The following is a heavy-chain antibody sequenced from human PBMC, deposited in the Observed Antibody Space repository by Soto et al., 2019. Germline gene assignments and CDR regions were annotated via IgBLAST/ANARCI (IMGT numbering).Heavy chain of an antibody. CDR1: GYTFTGYY. Sequence: ASVKVSCKASGYTFTGYYMHWVRQAPGQGLEWMGWINPNSGGTNYAQKFQGWVTMTRDTSISTAYMELSRLRSDDTAVYYCASSRYERRYYYYGMDVWGQGTTVTVSS. V-gene: IGHV1-2*04. J-gene: IGHJ6*02. CDR3: ASSRYERRYYYYGMDV. D-gene: IGHD2-2*01. CDR2: INPNSGGT.